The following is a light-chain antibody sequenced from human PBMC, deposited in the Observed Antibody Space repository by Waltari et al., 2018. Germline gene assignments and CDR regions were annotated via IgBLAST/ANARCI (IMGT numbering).Light chain of an antibody. CDR3: QDLHDYPV. J-gene: IGKJ3*01. CDR2: PAS. CDR1: HDISSH. Sequence: IQLTQSPSSLSASVGDRVTISCRASHDISSHLAWYQQKPGKAPTLLSYPASTLESGVPPRFSGSGSGTEFTLTITSLQPEDFATYFCQDLHDYPVFGPGTKVDIK. V-gene: IGKV1-9*01.